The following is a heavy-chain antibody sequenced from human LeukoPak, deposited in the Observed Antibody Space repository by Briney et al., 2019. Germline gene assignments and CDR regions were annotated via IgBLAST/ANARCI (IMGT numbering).Heavy chain of an antibody. J-gene: IGHJ6*02. V-gene: IGHV1-3*01. CDR1: GYTFTSCA. Sequence: GASVKVSCKASGYTFTSCAMHWVRQAPGQRLEWMGWINAGNGNTKYSQKFQGRVTITRDTSASTAYMELSSLRSEDTAVYYCARDRKNIVATTLGLYYYYGMDVWGQGTTVTVSS. CDR2: INAGNGNT. D-gene: IGHD5-12*01. CDR3: ARDRKNIVATTLGLYYYYGMDV.